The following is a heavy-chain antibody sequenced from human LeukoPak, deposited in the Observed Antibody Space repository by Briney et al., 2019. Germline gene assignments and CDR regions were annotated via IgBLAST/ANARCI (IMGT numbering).Heavy chain of an antibody. CDR3: ARAQLQYDPYFDY. D-gene: IGHD4-11*01. V-gene: IGHV4-34*01. Sequence: SETLSLTCAVYGGSFSGYYWSWIRQPPGKGLEWIGEINHSGSTNYNPSLKSRVTISVDTSKNQFSLKLSSVTAADTAVYYCARAQLQYDPYFDYWGQGTLVTVSS. CDR1: GGSFSGYY. CDR2: INHSGST. J-gene: IGHJ4*02.